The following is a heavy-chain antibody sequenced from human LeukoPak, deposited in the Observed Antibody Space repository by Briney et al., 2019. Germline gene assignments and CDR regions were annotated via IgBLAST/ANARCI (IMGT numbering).Heavy chain of an antibody. V-gene: IGHV4-38-2*02. CDR1: GYSISSGYY. Sequence: PSETLSLTCTVSGYSISSGYYWGWIRQPPGKGLEWIGSIYHSGSTYYNPSLKSRVTISVDTSKNQFSLKLSSVTAADTAVYYCARHEWQQLVKFDYWGQGALVTVSS. CDR2: IYHSGST. CDR3: ARHEWQQLVKFDY. J-gene: IGHJ4*02. D-gene: IGHD6-13*01.